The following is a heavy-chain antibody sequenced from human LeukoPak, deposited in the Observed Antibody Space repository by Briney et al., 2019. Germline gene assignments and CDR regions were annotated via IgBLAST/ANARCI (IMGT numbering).Heavy chain of an antibody. CDR2: ISSSGSTI. CDR1: GFTFSDYY. J-gene: IGHJ5*02. V-gene: IGHV3-11*01. CDR3: ASSSSVSNWFDP. Sequence: GGSLRFSCAASGFTFSDYYMSWIRQAPGKGLEWVSYISSSGSTIYYADSVKGRFTISRDNAKNSLYLQMNSLRAEDTAVYYCASSSSVSNWFDPWGQGTLVTVSS. D-gene: IGHD6-13*01.